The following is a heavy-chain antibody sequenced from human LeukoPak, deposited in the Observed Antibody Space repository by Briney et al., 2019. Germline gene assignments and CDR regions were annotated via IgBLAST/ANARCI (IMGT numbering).Heavy chain of an antibody. Sequence: PSETLSLTCAVYGGSFSGYYWSWIRQPPGKGLEWIGEINHSGSTNYNPSLKSRVTISADTSKNQFSLKLSSVTAADTAVYYCARAPTYQPLLRGWFDPWGQGTLVTVSS. J-gene: IGHJ5*02. CDR2: INHSGST. CDR1: GGSFSGYY. V-gene: IGHV4-34*01. D-gene: IGHD2-2*01. CDR3: ARAPTYQPLLRGWFDP.